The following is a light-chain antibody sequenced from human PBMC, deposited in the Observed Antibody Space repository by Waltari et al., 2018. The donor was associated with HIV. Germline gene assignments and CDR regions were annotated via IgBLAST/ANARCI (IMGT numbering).Light chain of an antibody. CDR3: QAWDRRTVV. V-gene: IGLV3-1*01. CDR1: KLGDKY. CDR2: QDS. J-gene: IGLJ3*02. Sequence: SYALSQPPSLSVSPGQTASISCSGEKLGDKYISWYQQRSGQSPILFVYQDSKRPAGLPELGSCTNSGKTATLTIGGTQLVDEAEYFWQAWDRRTVVFGGGTQLTVL.